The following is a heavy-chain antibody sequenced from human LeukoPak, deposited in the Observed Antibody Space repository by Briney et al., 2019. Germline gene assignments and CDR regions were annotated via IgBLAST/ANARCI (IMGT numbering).Heavy chain of an antibody. V-gene: IGHV3-74*01. J-gene: IGHJ4*02. Sequence: PGGSLRLSCAASGFTFSSYWMHWVRQAPGKGLLWVSRINSDASSTSYADSVKGRFTISRDNAKNTLYLQMNSLRAEDTAVYYCAGDPVEWEQLLDYWGQGTLVTVSS. D-gene: IGHD1-26*01. CDR3: AGDPVEWEQLLDY. CDR1: GFTFSSYW. CDR2: INSDASST.